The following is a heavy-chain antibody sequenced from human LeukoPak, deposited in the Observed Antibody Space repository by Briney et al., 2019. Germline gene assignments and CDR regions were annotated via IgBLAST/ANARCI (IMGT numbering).Heavy chain of an antibody. D-gene: IGHD3-10*01. CDR1: GYSFTVYW. CDR2: INPGNSNT. Sequence: GEPLKISCKGSGYSFTVYWIGWVRQMPGKGLEWMGIINPGNSNTRYSPSFQGQVTISADKSITTAYLQWNSLKASDTAIYYCARYPPGNYGMDVWGQGTTVTVSS. CDR3: ARYPPGNYGMDV. V-gene: IGHV5-51*01. J-gene: IGHJ6*02.